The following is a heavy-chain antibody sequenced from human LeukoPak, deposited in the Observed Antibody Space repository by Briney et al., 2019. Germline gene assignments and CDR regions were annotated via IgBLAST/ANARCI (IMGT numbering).Heavy chain of an antibody. CDR1: HYTFSYYF. CDR2: ISDDGTSE. Sequence: GGSLRLSCEGSHYTFSYYFMYWVRQAPGKELEWVAAISDDGTSEHYADSVKGRLTISRDNSKNSLYLQMNRLRTEDTAMYYCARVRAYPYNSSPRHWFNPWGQGTLVTVSS. CDR3: ARVRAYPYNSSPRHWFNP. V-gene: IGHV3-30*04. D-gene: IGHD1-14*01. J-gene: IGHJ5*02.